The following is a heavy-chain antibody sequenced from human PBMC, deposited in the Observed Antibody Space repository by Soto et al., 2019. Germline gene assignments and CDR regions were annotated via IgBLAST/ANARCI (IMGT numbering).Heavy chain of an antibody. Sequence: ASVKVSCKASGFPFSDYYIHWLRQAPGQGPEWMGWINPKSGDTNYARNFLGRVTVTSDTSISTAYLELSRLTSDDTAVYYCARFGVVITNYYYSGMDLWGQGTTVTVSS. CDR2: INPKSGDT. CDR1: GFPFSDYY. J-gene: IGHJ6*02. V-gene: IGHV1-2*02. D-gene: IGHD3-3*01. CDR3: ARFGVVITNYYYSGMDL.